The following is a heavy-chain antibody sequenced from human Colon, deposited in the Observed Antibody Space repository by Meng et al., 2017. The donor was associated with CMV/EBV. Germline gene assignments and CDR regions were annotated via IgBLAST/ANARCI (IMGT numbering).Heavy chain of an antibody. CDR3: ARDPSGSRVPFDY. V-gene: IGHV1-2*02. CDR2: INSNSGAT. Sequence: GQLVQFGAEVKKPGASVKVSCKTSGYTFSDYHIHWVRQAPGQGLEWMGWINSNSGATDYAQKFQGRFTMTRDTSITTVYMELSSLRSDDTAVYYCARDPSGSRVPFDYWGQGSLVTVFS. CDR1: GYTFSDYH. J-gene: IGHJ4*02. D-gene: IGHD1-26*01.